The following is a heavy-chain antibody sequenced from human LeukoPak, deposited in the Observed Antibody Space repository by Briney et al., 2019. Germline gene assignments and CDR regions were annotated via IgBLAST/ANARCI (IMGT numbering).Heavy chain of an antibody. CDR1: GDSVSSNSVT. CDR2: TYYRSTWYN. J-gene: IGHJ5*02. D-gene: IGHD2-2*01. Sequence: SQTLSLTCAISGDSVSSNSVTWNWIRQSPSRGLEWLGRTYYRSTWYNDYAVSVRGRITVNPDTSKNQFSLHLSSVTPEDTAVYYCARRLTQYDCFDPWGQGILVIVSS. V-gene: IGHV6-1*01. CDR3: ARRLTQYDCFDP.